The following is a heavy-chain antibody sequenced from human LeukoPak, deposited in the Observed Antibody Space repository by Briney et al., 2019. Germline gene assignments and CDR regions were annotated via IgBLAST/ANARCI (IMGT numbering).Heavy chain of an antibody. J-gene: IGHJ4*02. CDR1: GGSISSGGYY. Sequence: SQTLSLTCTVSGGSISSGGYYWSWIRQHPGKGLEWIGYIYYSGSTYYTPSLKSRVTISVDTSKNQFSLKLSSVTAADTAVYYCARVADSSGPLFDYWGQGTLVTVSS. V-gene: IGHV4-31*03. CDR3: ARVADSSGPLFDY. D-gene: IGHD3-22*01. CDR2: IYYSGST.